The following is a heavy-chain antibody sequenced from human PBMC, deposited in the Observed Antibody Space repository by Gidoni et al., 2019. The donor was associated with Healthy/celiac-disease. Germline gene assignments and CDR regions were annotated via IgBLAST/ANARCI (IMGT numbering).Heavy chain of an antibody. J-gene: IGHJ5*02. CDR2: IYTRGST. V-gene: IGHV4-4*07. Sequence: QVQLQESGPGLVKPSETLSLTCTVSGGAISSTYWRWIRQPAGKGLEWIGRIYTRGSTHSNPSLQSRVPMSVDTSKTQFSLKLSSVTAADTAVYYCARDRYYDILTGYYMGFDPWVQGTLVTVSS. CDR3: ARDRYYDILTGYYMGFDP. CDR1: GGAISSTY. D-gene: IGHD3-9*01.